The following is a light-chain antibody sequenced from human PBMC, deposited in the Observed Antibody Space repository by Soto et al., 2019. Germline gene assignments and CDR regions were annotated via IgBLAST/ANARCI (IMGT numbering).Light chain of an antibody. J-gene: IGKJ5*01. CDR2: DAS. CDR1: QSVSSY. V-gene: IGKV3-11*01. Sequence: EIVLTQSPATLSLSPGERATLSRRASQSVSSYLAWYQQKPGQAPRLLIYDASNRATGIPARFSGSGSGTDFTLTISSLEPEDYAVYYCQQYNNRPITFGQGTRLEIK. CDR3: QQYNNRPIT.